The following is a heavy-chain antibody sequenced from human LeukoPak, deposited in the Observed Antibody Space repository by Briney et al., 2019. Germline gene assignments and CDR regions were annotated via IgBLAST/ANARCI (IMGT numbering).Heavy chain of an antibody. Sequence: PGGSLRLSCAATGFTFSSYAMSWVRQAPGKGLEWVSAISGSGGSTYYADSVKGRFTISRDNSKNTLYLQMNSLRAEDTAVYYCAKTRGYSGYGHFDYWGQGTLVTVSS. J-gene: IGHJ4*02. CDR2: ISGSGGST. CDR3: AKTRGYSGYGHFDY. D-gene: IGHD5-12*01. CDR1: GFTFSSYA. V-gene: IGHV3-23*01.